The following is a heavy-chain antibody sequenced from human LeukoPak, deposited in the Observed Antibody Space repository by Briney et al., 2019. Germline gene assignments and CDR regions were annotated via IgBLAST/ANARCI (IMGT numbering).Heavy chain of an antibody. J-gene: IGHJ4*02. V-gene: IGHV3-30*02. CDR2: IRYDGSNK. Sequence: GGSLRLSCAASGFIFSNYGMHWVRQAPGKGLEWVAFIRYDGSNKYYADSVKGRFTISRGNSKNTLYLQMNSLRAEDTAVYYCAKTLRFLEWLLEYWGQGTLVTVSS. D-gene: IGHD3-3*01. CDR3: AKTLRFLEWLLEY. CDR1: GFIFSNYG.